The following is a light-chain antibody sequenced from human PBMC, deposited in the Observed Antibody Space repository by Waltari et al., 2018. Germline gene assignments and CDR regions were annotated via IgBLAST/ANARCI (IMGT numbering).Light chain of an antibody. V-gene: IGLV1-47*01. CDR3: AAWDDSLSVWV. Sequence: QSVLTQSPSASGAPGQSVSISCSGRNSNLGSNYVYWYQQLPGTAPKVLIYRNHQRPPGVPGRFSGSKSDTSASLAISGLRSEDEADYYCAAWDDSLSVWVFGERTKLTVL. CDR2: RNH. CDR1: NSNLGSNY. J-gene: IGLJ3*02.